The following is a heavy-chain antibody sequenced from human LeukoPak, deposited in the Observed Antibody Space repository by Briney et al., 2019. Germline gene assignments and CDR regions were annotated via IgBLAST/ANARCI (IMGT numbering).Heavy chain of an antibody. V-gene: IGHV4-59*11. Sequence: SEALALTCRVSGSSISGHYWSWIRQPPGRGLEWIGYIYYIATTNYNPSLKSRVTISLDTSKNQFSLKLSSVIAADTAVYYCARGLEDYYFDSWGQGTLVTVSS. CDR3: ARGLEDYYFDS. D-gene: IGHD3-3*01. CDR2: IYYIATT. CDR1: GSSISGHY. J-gene: IGHJ4*02.